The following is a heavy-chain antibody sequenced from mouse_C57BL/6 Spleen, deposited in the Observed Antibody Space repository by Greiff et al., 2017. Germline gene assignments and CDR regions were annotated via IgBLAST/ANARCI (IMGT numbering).Heavy chain of an antibody. CDR1: GYTFTSYW. V-gene: IGHV1-50*01. CDR2: IDPSDSYT. CDR3: ARRIYYGNYRDDY. J-gene: IGHJ2*01. Sequence: QVQLQQPGAELVKPGASVKLSCKASGYTFTSYWMQWVKQRPGQGLEWIGEIDPSDSYTNYNQKFKGKATLTVDTSSSTAYMQLSSLTSEDSAVYYCARRIYYGNYRDDYWGQGTTLTVSS. D-gene: IGHD2-1*01.